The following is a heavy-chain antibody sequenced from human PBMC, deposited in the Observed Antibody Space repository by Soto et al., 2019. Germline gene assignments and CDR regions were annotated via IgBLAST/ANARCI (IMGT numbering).Heavy chain of an antibody. V-gene: IGHV3-66*01. Sequence: EVRLAESGGGLVQPGGSLRLSCATSGVTVTYNHMTWVRQAPGKGLEWVTYIHPSGDVHYADSVKGRFTISRDNFDNTVSLQMNSLRAEDTALYYCAAGMDNAKIHSWGQGTLVTVSS. J-gene: IGHJ1*01. CDR1: GVTVTYNH. CDR3: AAGMDNAKIHS. CDR2: IHPSGDV. D-gene: IGHD2-8*01.